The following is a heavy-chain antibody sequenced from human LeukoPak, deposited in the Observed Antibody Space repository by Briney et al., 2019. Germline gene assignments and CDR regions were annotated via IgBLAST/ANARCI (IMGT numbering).Heavy chain of an antibody. CDR2: ISAYNGNT. CDR3: VRDLGSTTAAADY. Sequence: ASVKVSCKASGYTFTSYGISWVRPAPGQGLEWMGWISAYNGNTNYAQNLQGRVTMTTDTSTSTAYLELRSLRSDDTAVYYCVRDLGSTTAAADYWGQGTLVTVSS. J-gene: IGHJ4*02. V-gene: IGHV1-18*01. CDR1: GYTFTSYG. D-gene: IGHD2-2*01.